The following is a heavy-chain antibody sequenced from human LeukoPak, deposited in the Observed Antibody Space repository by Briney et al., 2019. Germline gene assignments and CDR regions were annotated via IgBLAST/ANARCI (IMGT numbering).Heavy chain of an antibody. D-gene: IGHD6-19*01. V-gene: IGHV3-13*05. Sequence: GGSLRLSCAASGFTFSSYDMHWVRQATGKGLEWVSAIGTAGDPYYPGSVKGRFTISRENAKNSLYLRMNSLRAGDTAVYYCARADSSGWYFDYWGQGTLVTVSS. CDR1: GFTFSSYD. J-gene: IGHJ4*02. CDR2: IGTAGDP. CDR3: ARADSSGWYFDY.